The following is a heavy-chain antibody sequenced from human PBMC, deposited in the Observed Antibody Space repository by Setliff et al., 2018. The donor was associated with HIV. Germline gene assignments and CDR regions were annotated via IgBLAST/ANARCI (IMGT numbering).Heavy chain of an antibody. CDR3: AKDYSSGWFDY. V-gene: IGHV3-23*01. J-gene: IGHJ4*02. CDR2: ISGSGDTT. Sequence: GGSLRLSCAASGFTFSNYAMTWVRQAPGKGLEWVSGISGSGDTTNYADSVKGRLTISRDNSKNTLYLQMNSLRAEDTAVYYCAKDYSSGWFDYWGQGTLVTVSS. CDR1: GFTFSNYA. D-gene: IGHD6-19*01.